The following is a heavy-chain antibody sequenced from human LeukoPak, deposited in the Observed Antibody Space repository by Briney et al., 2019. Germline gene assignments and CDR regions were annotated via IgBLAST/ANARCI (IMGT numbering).Heavy chain of an antibody. V-gene: IGHV1-2*02. CDR1: VDTFTDPL. CDR3: ARRRPSHFGELFPFALFIQR. D-gene: IGHD3-10*01. J-gene: IGHJ1*01. Sequence: ASVKVSCESSVDTFTDPLLQTVPQAPGQGLEWMGWINPNSGGTKSAQKFQGRVIMTRDTSISTAYMELRSLSSDDTAVYYCARRRPSHFGELFPFALFIQRWGRGTLVTVFS. CDR2: INPNSGGT.